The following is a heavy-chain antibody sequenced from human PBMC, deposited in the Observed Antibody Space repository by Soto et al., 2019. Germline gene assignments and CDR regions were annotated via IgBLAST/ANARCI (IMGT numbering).Heavy chain of an antibody. CDR1: GGSISSGGYY. Sequence: SETLSRTCTVSGGSISSGGYYWSWIRQHPGKGLVWIGYISYSGSTYYNPSLKSRVTISVDTSKNQFSLKLSSVTAADTAVYYCARDWMDYDILTGYSAAYYYYGRDVWGQGTTVTVS. D-gene: IGHD3-9*01. CDR2: ISYSGST. V-gene: IGHV4-31*03. CDR3: ARDWMDYDILTGYSAAYYYYGRDV. J-gene: IGHJ6*02.